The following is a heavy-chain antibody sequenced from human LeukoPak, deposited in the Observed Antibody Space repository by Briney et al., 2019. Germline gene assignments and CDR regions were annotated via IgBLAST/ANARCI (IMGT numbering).Heavy chain of an antibody. CDR3: AKDGNFDWLLPYYFDY. D-gene: IGHD3-9*01. J-gene: IGHJ4*02. V-gene: IGHV3-23*01. CDR2: ISVSGGST. Sequence: GGSLRLSCAASGFTFSSYAMSWVRQAPGKGLEWASAISVSGGSTYYADSVKGRFTISRDNSKNTLYLQMNSLRAEDTAVYYCAKDGNFDWLLPYYFDYWGQGTLVTVSS. CDR1: GFTFSSYA.